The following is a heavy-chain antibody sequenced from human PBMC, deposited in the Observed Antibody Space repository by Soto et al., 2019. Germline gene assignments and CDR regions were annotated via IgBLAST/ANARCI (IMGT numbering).Heavy chain of an antibody. D-gene: IGHD3-22*01. CDR2: IYHGGNT. Sequence: QVHLQESGPGLVQSSGTLSLTCGVSGAPISTGNWWTWVRQPPGKGLEWIGEIYHGGNTNYRPSLKSRVTISVDKAKNPFSLRLSSVTAADTAVYYCARHSPYYYDSSAYYDSWGQGALVTVSS. V-gene: IGHV4-4*02. CDR1: GAPISTGNW. J-gene: IGHJ5*01. CDR3: ARHSPYYYDSSAYYDS.